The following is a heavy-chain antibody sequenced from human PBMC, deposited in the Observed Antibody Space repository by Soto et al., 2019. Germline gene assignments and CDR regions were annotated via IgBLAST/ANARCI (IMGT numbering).Heavy chain of an antibody. CDR1: GGSISSSSYY. J-gene: IGHJ6*02. V-gene: IGHV4-39*01. D-gene: IGHD4-17*01. CDR2: IYYSGST. Sequence: SETLSLTCTVSGGSISSSSYYWGWIRQPPGKGLEWIGSIYYSGSTYYNPSLKSRVTISVDTSKNQFSLKLSSVTAADTAVYYCARQPTVTSYYYYYYGMDVWGQGTTVTVSS. CDR3: ARQPTVTSYYYYYYGMDV.